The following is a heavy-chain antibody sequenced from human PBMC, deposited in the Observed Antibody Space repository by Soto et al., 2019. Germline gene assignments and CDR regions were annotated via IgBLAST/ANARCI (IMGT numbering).Heavy chain of an antibody. J-gene: IGHJ6*02. Sequence: ASVKVSCKASGYTFTSYYMHWVRQAPGQGLEWMGIINPSGGSTSYAQKFQGRVTMTRDTSTSTVYMELSSLRSEGTAVYYCARPPFLAGSLAVGFGSGDCISTSCYLYSYYGMDVGGQGTTVTVP. V-gene: IGHV1-46*01. D-gene: IGHD2-2*01. CDR1: GYTFTSYY. CDR3: ARPPFLAGSLAVGFGSGDCISTSCYLYSYYGMDV. CDR2: INPSGGST.